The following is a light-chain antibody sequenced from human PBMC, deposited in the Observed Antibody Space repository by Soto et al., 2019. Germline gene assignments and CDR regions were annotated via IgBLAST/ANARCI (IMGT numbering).Light chain of an antibody. J-gene: IGKJ1*01. V-gene: IGKV1-27*01. CDR3: QTYDKAPWT. Sequence: GDRVTITCRASRGIYTHLAWYQQKPGNAPKLLIYAASTLQSGVPSRFSASGSGTGFILTISALQSEDVGTYFCQTYDKAPWTFGPGTRV. CDR1: RGIYTH. CDR2: AAS.